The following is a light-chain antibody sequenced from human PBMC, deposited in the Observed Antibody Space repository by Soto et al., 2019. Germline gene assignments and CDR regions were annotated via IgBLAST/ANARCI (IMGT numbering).Light chain of an antibody. CDR1: LSVLYQSNNNNH. CDR3: QQYFDVPFT. CDR2: WAS. Sequence: EIVMTQSPDSLAVSLGERATMNFNCILSVLYQSNNNNHVAWYQQKPGQPPQLIIYWASTRESGVPERFSGSGSGTDFTLTISSLEAEDVAFYWCQQYFDVPFTFGGGTKVDI. V-gene: IGKV4-1*01. J-gene: IGKJ4*01.